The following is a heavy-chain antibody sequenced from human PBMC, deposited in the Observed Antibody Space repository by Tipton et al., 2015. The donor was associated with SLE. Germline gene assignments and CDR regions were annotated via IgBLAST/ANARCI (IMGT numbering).Heavy chain of an antibody. J-gene: IGHJ4*02. CDR1: TGSIFTHY. CDR2: IYYTGST. D-gene: IGHD3-10*01. V-gene: IGHV4-59*11. Sequence: TLSLTCTLSTGSIFTHYWSWIRQPPGKGLEWIGNIYYTGSTNYNPSLNSRVTISVDPSKNQFSLKLSSMTAADTAVYCCARAQKYYGSGSYHKVFDYWGQGTLITVSS. CDR3: ARAQKYYGSGSYHKVFDY.